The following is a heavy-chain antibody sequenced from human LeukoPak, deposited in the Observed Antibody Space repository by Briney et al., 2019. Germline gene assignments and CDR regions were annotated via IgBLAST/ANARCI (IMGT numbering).Heavy chain of an antibody. CDR2: INPNNGGT. CDR3: GRDRHWNQGNFDY. J-gene: IGHJ4*02. CDR1: GYTITGYY. Sequence: ASVKVSCKAFGYTITGYYIHWVRQAPGQGLEWMGWINPNNGGTNSAQKFQGRVTMTRDTSIGTAYMELNRLTYDDAAVYYCGRDRHWNQGNFDYWGQGTLVTVSS. D-gene: IGHD1-1*01. V-gene: IGHV1-2*02.